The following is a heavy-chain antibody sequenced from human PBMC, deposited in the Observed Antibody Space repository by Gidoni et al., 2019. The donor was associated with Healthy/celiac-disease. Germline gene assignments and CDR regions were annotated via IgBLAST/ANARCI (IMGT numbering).Heavy chain of an antibody. Sequence: QVQLQESGPGLVKPSETLSLTCTVSGGSISSYYWSWIRQPPGKGLEWIWYIYYSGSTNYTPSLKSRVTISVDTSKTQFSLKLSSVTAADTAVYYCARGAVSGGHFDYWGQGTLVTVSS. D-gene: IGHD3-10*01. CDR1: GGSISSYY. CDR2: IYYSGST. V-gene: IGHV4-59*01. CDR3: ARGAVSGGHFDY. J-gene: IGHJ4*02.